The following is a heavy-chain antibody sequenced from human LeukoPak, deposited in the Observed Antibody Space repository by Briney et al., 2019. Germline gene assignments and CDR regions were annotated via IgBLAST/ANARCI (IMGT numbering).Heavy chain of an antibody. CDR1: GFTFSSYA. CDR2: IYSGGST. J-gene: IGHJ4*02. D-gene: IGHD2-8*01. CDR3: ARGGYYLD. V-gene: IGHV3-53*04. Sequence: PGGSLRLSCAASGFTFSSYAMSWVRQAPGKGLEWVSVIYSGGSTDYVDSVKGRFTISRSNSKNTLYLQMNSLRAEDTAVYYCARGGYYLDWGQGTLVTVSA.